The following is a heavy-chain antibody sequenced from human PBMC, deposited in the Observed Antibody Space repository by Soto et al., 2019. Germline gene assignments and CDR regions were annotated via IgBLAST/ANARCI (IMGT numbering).Heavy chain of an antibody. CDR1: GFTFSSYG. D-gene: IGHD2-21*02. J-gene: IGHJ5*01. CDR3: ARGTATDGLDS. V-gene: IGHV3-33*01. Sequence: GGSLRLSCVASGFTFSSYGMHWVRQAPGKGLEWVACIWYDGRNENYTDSVKGRFSISRDNSKNTLFLQMNSLRVDDTAVYYCARGTATDGLDSWGQGTLVTVSS. CDR2: IWYDGRNE.